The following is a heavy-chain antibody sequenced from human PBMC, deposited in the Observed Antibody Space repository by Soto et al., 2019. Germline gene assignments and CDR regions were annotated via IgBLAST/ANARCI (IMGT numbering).Heavy chain of an antibody. D-gene: IGHD6-19*01. CDR2: INPSGGST. CDR1: GYTFTSYY. V-gene: IGHV1-46*01. J-gene: IGHJ6*02. Sequence: ASVKVSCKASGYTFTSYYMHWVRQAPGQGLEWMGIINPSGGSTSYAQKFQGRVTMTRDTSTSTVYMELSSLRSEDTAVYYCARGKASGWSVLYYYYGMDVWGQGTTVTVSS. CDR3: ARGKASGWSVLYYYYGMDV.